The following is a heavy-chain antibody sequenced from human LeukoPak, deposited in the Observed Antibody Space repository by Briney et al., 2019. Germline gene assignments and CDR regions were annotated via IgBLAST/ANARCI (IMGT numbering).Heavy chain of an antibody. CDR1: GFTLSSYA. Sequence: PGGSLRLSCAASGFTLSSYAMSWVRQGPGKGLEWVSAISGIGNTYHADSVKGRFTISRDSSKNTLYLQMNSLRAGDAAVYYCAKAPVTTCRGAFCYPFDYWGLGTLVTVSS. D-gene: IGHD2-15*01. CDR3: AKAPVTTCRGAFCYPFDY. CDR2: ISGIGNT. J-gene: IGHJ4*02. V-gene: IGHV3-23*01.